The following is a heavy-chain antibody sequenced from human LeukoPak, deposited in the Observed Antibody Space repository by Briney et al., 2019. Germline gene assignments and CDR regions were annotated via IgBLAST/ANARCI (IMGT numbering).Heavy chain of an antibody. CDR1: GGSISSYY. V-gene: IGHV4-59*08. CDR2: IYYSGST. CDR3: ARIAAAGTFDY. D-gene: IGHD6-13*01. Sequence: SETLSLTCTVSGGSISSYYWSWIRQPPGKGLEWIGYIYYSGSTSYNPSLKSRVTISVDTSKNQFSLKLSSVTAADTVVYYCARIAAAGTFDYWGQGTLVTVSS. J-gene: IGHJ4*02.